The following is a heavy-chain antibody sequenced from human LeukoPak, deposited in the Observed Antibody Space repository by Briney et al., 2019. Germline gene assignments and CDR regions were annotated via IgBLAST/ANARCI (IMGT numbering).Heavy chain of an antibody. J-gene: IGHJ4*02. CDR3: TKTYYYGSGSLDY. V-gene: IGHV3-15*01. CDR2: NKSKTDGGTT. D-gene: IGHD3-10*01. CDR1: GFTFSNAW. Sequence: GGSLRLSCAASGFTFSNAWMSWVRQAPGKGLEWVGRNKSKTDGGTTDYAAPVKGRFTISRDDSKNTLYLQMNSLKTEDTAIYYCTKTYYYGSGSLDYWGQGTLVTVSS.